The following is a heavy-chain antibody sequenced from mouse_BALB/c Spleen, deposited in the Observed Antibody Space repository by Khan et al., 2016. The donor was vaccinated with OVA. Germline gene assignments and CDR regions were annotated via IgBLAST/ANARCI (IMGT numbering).Heavy chain of an antibody. CDR2: ISYSGST. Sequence: EVKLLESGPGLVKPSQSLSLTSTVTGYSITSNYAWNWIRQFPGNKLEWMGYISYSGSTNYNPSLKSRIYITRDTSKNQFFLQLNSVTTEDTATYYCARGNYYGYALDYWGQGTSITVAS. CDR1: GYSITSNYA. J-gene: IGHJ4*01. V-gene: IGHV3-2*02. D-gene: IGHD1-1*01. CDR3: ARGNYYGYALDY.